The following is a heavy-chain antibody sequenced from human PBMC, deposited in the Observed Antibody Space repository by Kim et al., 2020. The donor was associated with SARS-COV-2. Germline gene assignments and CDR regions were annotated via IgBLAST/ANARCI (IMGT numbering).Heavy chain of an antibody. D-gene: IGHD5-18*01. CDR2: T. CDR3: ARERYSYGFDY. V-gene: IGHV4-31*02. Sequence: TYYNPSLKSRVTISVDTSKNQFSLKLSSVTAADTAVYYCARERYSYGFDYWGQGTLVTVSS. J-gene: IGHJ4*02.